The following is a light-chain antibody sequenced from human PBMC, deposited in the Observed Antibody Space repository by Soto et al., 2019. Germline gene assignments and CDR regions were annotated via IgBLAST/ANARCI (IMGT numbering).Light chain of an antibody. Sequence: QSVLTQPASVSGTPGQSITISCTGSNSDVGIYDFVSWYQHHPGRAPKLIVSEVSHRPSGVSNRFSGSKSGTTASLTISGLQSEDEADYYCISYTSDDVLDVFGTGTTLTVL. CDR1: NSDVGIYDF. CDR3: ISYTSDDVLDV. V-gene: IGLV2-14*01. J-gene: IGLJ1*01. CDR2: EVS.